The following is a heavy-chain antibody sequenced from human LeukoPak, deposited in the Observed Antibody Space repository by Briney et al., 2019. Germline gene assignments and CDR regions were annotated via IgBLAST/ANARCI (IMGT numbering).Heavy chain of an antibody. D-gene: IGHD1/OR15-1a*01. J-gene: IGHJ4*02. Sequence: GGSLRLSCAASGFTFTTYAMSWVRQAPGKGLEWVSTIANDGGSTYYADSVKGRFTISRDNSKNAVYLQMNSLRAEDMAVYYCAKSHSVEQRGYFDYWGQGTLVPVSS. CDR1: GFTFTTYA. V-gene: IGHV3-23*01. CDR2: IANDGGST. CDR3: AKSHSVEQRGYFDY.